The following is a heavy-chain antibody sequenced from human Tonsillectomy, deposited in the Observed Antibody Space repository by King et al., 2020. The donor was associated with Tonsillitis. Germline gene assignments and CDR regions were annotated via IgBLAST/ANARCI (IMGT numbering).Heavy chain of an antibody. Sequence: VQLVESGGGLVQTGGSLRLSCAVSGFTISSYWMYWVRQAPGKGLVWVSRFKSDGKRTSYADSVRGRFTISRDNAKNTLNLQMNSLRAEDTAVYYCARDREYCTNGVCYTPAFDIWGQGTMVTVSS. D-gene: IGHD2-8*01. J-gene: IGHJ3*02. CDR3: ARDREYCTNGVCYTPAFDI. V-gene: IGHV3-74*01. CDR2: FKSDGKRT. CDR1: GFTISSYW.